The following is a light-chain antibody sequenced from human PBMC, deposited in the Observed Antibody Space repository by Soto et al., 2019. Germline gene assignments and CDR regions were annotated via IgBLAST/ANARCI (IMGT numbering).Light chain of an antibody. CDR2: DVS. CDR3: SSYTSDTTLV. CDR1: SSDIGGYNY. V-gene: IGLV2-14*03. J-gene: IGLJ1*01. Sequence: QSALTQPASVSGSPGQSITISCTGTSSDIGGYNYVSWYQQHPGKAPKLLIYDVSNRHSGVSNLFSGSKSGNTASLTISGLQGEDEADYYCSSYTSDTTLVFGPGTKVTVL.